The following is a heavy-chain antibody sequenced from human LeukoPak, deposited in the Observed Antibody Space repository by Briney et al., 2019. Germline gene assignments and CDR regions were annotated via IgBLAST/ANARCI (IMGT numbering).Heavy chain of an antibody. D-gene: IGHD3-22*01. Sequence: SQTLSLTCTVSGGSISSGSYYWSRIRQPAGKGLEWIGRIYTSGSTNYNPSLKSRVTISVDTSKNQFSLKLSSVTAADTAVYYCATHDKTSSGYYGYWGQGTLVTASS. CDR2: IYTSGST. V-gene: IGHV4-61*02. J-gene: IGHJ4*02. CDR1: GGSISSGSYY. CDR3: ATHDKTSSGYYGY.